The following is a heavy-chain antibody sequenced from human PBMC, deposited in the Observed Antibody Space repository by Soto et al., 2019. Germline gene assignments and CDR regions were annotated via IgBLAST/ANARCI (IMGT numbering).Heavy chain of an antibody. J-gene: IGHJ6*03. CDR2: ISGSGGST. CDR3: AKLYESGWYDYYYMDV. V-gene: IGHV3-23*01. CDR1: GFTFSSYA. Sequence: GGSLRLSCAASGFTFSSYAMSWVRQAPGKGLEWVSAISGSGGSTYYADSVKGRFTISRDNSKNTLYLQMNSLRAEDTAVYYCAKLYESGWYDYYYMDVWGKGTTVTVSS. D-gene: IGHD6-19*01.